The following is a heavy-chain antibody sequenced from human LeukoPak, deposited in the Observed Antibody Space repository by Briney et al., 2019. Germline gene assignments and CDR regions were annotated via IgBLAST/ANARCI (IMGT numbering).Heavy chain of an antibody. CDR3: ARRGLQQLYFDY. J-gene: IGHJ4*02. CDR2: IYYSGST. Sequence: SETLSLTCTVSGGSISSSSYYWGWIRQPPGKGLEWIGSIYYSGSTNYNSSLKSRVTISVDTSKNQFSLKLSSVTAADTAVYYCARRGLQQLYFDYWGQGTLVTVSS. V-gene: IGHV4-39*07. CDR1: GGSISSSSYY. D-gene: IGHD6-13*01.